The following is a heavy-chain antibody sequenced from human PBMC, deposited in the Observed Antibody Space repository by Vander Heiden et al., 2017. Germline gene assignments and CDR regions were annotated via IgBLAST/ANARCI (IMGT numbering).Heavy chain of an antibody. V-gene: IGHV3-13*05. CDR3: VRGLREHCRFPNCPFDF. J-gene: IGHJ4*01. CDR1: GFSCSNYD. Sequence: EVQLVESGGGLVQPGGSLRLSCAASGFSCSNYDMHLVLQPPCKGLEWVSSIVTIADPFYTGAVDGRFTISRENARNFLFLYMNSLEAGDTAVYYCVRGLREHCRFPNCPFDFW. D-gene: IGHD1-1*01. CDR2: IVTIADP.